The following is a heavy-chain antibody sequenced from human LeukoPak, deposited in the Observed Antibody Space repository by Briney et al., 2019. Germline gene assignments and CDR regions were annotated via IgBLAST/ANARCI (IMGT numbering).Heavy chain of an antibody. D-gene: IGHD3-10*01. J-gene: IGHJ4*02. V-gene: IGHV1-2*02. Sequence: ASVKVSCKASGYTSTGYYMHWVRQAPGQGLEWMGWINPNSGGTNYAQKFQGRVTMTRDTSISTAYMELSRLRSDDTAVYYCARLTMVRGVHNDYWGQGTLVTVSS. CDR2: INPNSGGT. CDR3: ARLTMVRGVHNDY. CDR1: GYTSTGYY.